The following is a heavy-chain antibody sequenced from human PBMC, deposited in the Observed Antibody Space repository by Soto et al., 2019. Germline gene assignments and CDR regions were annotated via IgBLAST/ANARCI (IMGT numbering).Heavy chain of an antibody. D-gene: IGHD1-1*01. Sequence: QVQLVQSGAEVRKPGASVKVSCKASGYTFSDYYIHWVLQAPGQGLEWMGWINPNSGGTKYAPKFQGGVTMTWDTSITTAYMELSRLRSGDTAVYYCAREPATAKPEGVDFWGQGTLVTVSS. J-gene: IGHJ4*02. V-gene: IGHV1-2*02. CDR3: AREPATAKPEGVDF. CDR1: GYTFSDYY. CDR2: INPNSGGT.